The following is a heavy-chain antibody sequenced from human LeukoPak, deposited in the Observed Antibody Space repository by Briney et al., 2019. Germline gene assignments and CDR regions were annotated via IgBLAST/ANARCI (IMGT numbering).Heavy chain of an antibody. CDR1: GFTFSSYW. CDR3: ARAPSEIGGYYPEYFRH. V-gene: IGHV3-74*01. D-gene: IGHD3-22*01. CDR2: IKSDGST. Sequence: GGPLRLSCAASGFTFSSYWMHWVRQAPGKWLVWVSRIKSDGSTNYADSVKGRFTISRDNAKNTLSLQMNSLRAEDTGVYYCARAPSEIGGYYPEYFRHWGQGTLVTVSS. J-gene: IGHJ1*01.